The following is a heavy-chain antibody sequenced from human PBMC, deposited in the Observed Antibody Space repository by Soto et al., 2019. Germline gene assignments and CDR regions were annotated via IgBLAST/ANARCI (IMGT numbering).Heavy chain of an antibody. CDR1: GYTFTSYG. CDR2: ISAYNGNT. CDR3: ARGEGFTIFKQGGP. J-gene: IGHJ5*02. Sequence: ASVKVSCKASGYTFTSYGISWVRQAPGQGLEWMGWISAYNGNTNYAQKLQGRVTMTTDTSISTAYMELSSLRSEDTAVYYCARGEGFTIFKQGGPWGQGTLVTVSS. V-gene: IGHV1-18*01. D-gene: IGHD3-3*01.